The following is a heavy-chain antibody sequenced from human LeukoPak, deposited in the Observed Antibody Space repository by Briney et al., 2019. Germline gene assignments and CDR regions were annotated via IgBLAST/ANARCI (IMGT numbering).Heavy chain of an antibody. CDR3: ARVGGNVDY. CDR1: GGSISSYY. CDR2: IYYSGST. V-gene: IGHV4-59*01. Sequence: SETLSLTCTVSGGSISSYYWSWIRQPPGKGLEWIGYIYYSGSTNYNPSLKSRVTISVDTSKNQFSLKLSSVTAADTAVYYCARVGGNVDYWGQGTLVTVSS. D-gene: IGHD4-23*01. J-gene: IGHJ4*02.